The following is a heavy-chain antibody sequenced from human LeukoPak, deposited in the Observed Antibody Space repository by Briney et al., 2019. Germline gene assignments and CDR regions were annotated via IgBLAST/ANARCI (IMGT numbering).Heavy chain of an antibody. J-gene: IGHJ5*02. CDR1: GFTFSSYG. V-gene: IGHV3-30*02. D-gene: IGHD2-2*01. CDR3: AKGGASQEYNWFDP. CDR2: IRYDGSNK. Sequence: GGSLRLSCAASGFTFSSYGMHWVRPAPGKGLEWVAFIRYDGSNKYYADSVKGRFTISRDNSKNTLYLQMNSLRAEDTAVYYCAKGGASQEYNWFDPWGQGTLVTVSS.